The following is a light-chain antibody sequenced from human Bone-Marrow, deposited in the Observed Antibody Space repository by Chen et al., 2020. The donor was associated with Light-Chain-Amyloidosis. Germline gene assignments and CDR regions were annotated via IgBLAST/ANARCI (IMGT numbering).Light chain of an antibody. CDR2: EDD. Sequence: NFMLTQPHSVSESPGKTVIISCTRSSGSLATNYVQWYTQRPGSSPTTVIYEDDQRPAGVPERFSGAIDRSSNSASLTISGLKTEDEADYYCQSYQGSSQGVFGGGTKLTVL. CDR1: SGSLATNY. J-gene: IGLJ3*02. CDR3: QSYQGSSQGV. V-gene: IGLV6-57*01.